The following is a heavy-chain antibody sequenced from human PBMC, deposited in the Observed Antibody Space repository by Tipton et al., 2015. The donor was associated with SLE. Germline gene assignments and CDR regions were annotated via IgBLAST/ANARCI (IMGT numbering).Heavy chain of an antibody. Sequence: SLRLSCAASGFTFSTYGMHWVRQAPGKGLEWVALIWNDGINKYYAESVKGRFTISRDNSKNTLYLQMNSLRPEDTAVYYCARGYTPDGFELWGPGTMVTVSS. V-gene: IGHV3-33*08. CDR2: IWNDGINK. CDR3: ARGYTPDGFEL. CDR1: GFTFSTYG. D-gene: IGHD5-18*01. J-gene: IGHJ3*01.